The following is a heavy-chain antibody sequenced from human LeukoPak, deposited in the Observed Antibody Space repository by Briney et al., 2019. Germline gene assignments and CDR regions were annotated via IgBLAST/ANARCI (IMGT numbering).Heavy chain of an antibody. CDR3: ARGPSVVPAALGFDY. CDR1: GGTFSSYA. CDR2: IIPIFGTA. Sequence: SVKVSCKASGGTFSSYAISWVRQAPGQGLEWMGGIIPIFGTANYAQKFQGRVTITTDESTSTAYMELSSLRSEDTAVYYCARGPSVVPAALGFDYWGQGTLVTVSS. J-gene: IGHJ4*02. V-gene: IGHV1-69*05. D-gene: IGHD2-2*01.